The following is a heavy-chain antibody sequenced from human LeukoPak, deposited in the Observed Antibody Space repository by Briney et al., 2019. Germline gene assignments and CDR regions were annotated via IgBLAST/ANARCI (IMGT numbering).Heavy chain of an antibody. CDR3: ATSQIRYSYGYHWFDP. CDR2: FDPEDGET. V-gene: IGHV1-24*01. D-gene: IGHD5-18*01. J-gene: IGHJ5*02. CDR1: GYTLTELS. Sequence: GASVKVSCKVSGYTLTELSMHWVRQAPGKGLEWMGGFDPEDGETIYAQKFQGRVTMTEDTSTDTAYMELSSLRSEDTAVYYCATSQIRYSYGYHWFDPWGQGTLVTVSS.